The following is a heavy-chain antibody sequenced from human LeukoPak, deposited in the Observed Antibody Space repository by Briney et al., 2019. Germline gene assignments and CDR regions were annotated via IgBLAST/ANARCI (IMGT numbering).Heavy chain of an antibody. J-gene: IGHJ4*02. CDR3: ARDRVGGYGPLDY. D-gene: IGHD5-12*01. CDR1: GGTFSSYA. CDR2: IIPILGIA. V-gene: IGHV1-69*04. Sequence: EASVKVSCKASGGTFSSYAISWVRPAPGQGLEWMGRIIPILGIANYAQKFQGRVTITADKSTSTAYMELSSLRSEDTGVYYCARDRVGGYGPLDYWGQGTLVTVSS.